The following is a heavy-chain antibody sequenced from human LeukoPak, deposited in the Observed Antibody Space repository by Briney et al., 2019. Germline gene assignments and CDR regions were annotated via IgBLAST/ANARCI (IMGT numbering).Heavy chain of an antibody. J-gene: IGHJ4*02. CDR1: DGSISGDNYY. CDR2: IYNGGTT. V-gene: IGHV4-31*03. CDR3: ARGARFFAYYDY. Sequence: SQTLSLTCTVSDGSISGDNYYWSWIRQLPGKGVEWIGYIYNGGTTYYNPSLKSRVIISVDTSKNQFSLKLKSVTAADTAMYYCARGARFFAYYDYWGQGTLVTVSS. D-gene: IGHD2-21*01.